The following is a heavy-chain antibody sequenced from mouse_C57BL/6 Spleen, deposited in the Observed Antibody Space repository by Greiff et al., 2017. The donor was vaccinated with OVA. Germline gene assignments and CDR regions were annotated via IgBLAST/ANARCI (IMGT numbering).Heavy chain of an antibody. CDR2: IWRGGST. D-gene: IGHD2-2*01. Sequence: VKLQESGPGLVQPSQSLSITCTVSGFSLTSYGVHWVRQSPGKGLEWLGVIWRGGSTDYNAAFMSRLSITKDNSKSQVFFKMNSLQADDTAIYYCAKRSIYGYDGAYYYAMDYWGQGTSVTVSS. V-gene: IGHV2-5*01. J-gene: IGHJ4*01. CDR3: AKRSIYGYDGAYYYAMDY. CDR1: GFSLTSYG.